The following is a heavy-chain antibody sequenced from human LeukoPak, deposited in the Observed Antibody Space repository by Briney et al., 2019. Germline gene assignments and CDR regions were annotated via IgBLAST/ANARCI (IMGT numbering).Heavy chain of an antibody. Sequence: GGSLRLSCAASGFTFSDHAMSWVRQAPAKGLEWVLSINGNGGGSYYIDSAKGRFTVSRDNSENALYLQMNNLRTEDTAVYYCAKDKPGGSSTFDYWGQGTLVTVSS. CDR1: GFTFSDHA. CDR3: AKDKPGGSSTFDY. CDR2: INGNGGGS. V-gene: IGHV3-23*01. D-gene: IGHD1-26*01. J-gene: IGHJ4*02.